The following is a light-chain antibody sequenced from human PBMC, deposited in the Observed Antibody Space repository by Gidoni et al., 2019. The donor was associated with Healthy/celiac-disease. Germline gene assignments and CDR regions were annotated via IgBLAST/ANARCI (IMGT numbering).Light chain of an antibody. CDR3: QQINSYSYT. Sequence: DIHLTPSPSFLSASVGDRVTITFRASQGISSYLAWYQQKPGKAPKLLIYAASNLQSGVPSRFSGSGSGTEFTLTISSLQPEDFATYYCQQINSYSYTFGQGTKLEIK. CDR1: QGISSY. CDR2: AAS. V-gene: IGKV1-9*01. J-gene: IGKJ2*01.